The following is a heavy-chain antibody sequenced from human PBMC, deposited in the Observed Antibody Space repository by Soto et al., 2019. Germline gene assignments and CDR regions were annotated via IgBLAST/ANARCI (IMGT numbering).Heavy chain of an antibody. J-gene: IGHJ6*02. CDR1: GFTFSSYA. V-gene: IGHV3-30-3*01. D-gene: IGHD1-1*01. CDR2: ISYDGSNK. CDR3: ARDRLRYNWNDFHYYYYGMDV. Sequence: QVQLVESGGGVVQPGRSLRLSCAASGFTFSSYAMHWVRQAPGKGLEWVAVISYDGSNKYYADSVKGRFTISRDNSKNTLYLQMNSLRAEDTAVYYCARDRLRYNWNDFHYYYYGMDVWRQGTTVTVSS.